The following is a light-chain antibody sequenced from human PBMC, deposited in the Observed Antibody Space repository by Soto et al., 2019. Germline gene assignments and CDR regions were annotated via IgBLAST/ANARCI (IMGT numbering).Light chain of an antibody. V-gene: IGKV1-5*03. Sequence: DFQMTQSPSPLSASVGDRVTITCRASRSLRGWLAWYQQKPGKAPKLLIYEVSTLETGVPSRFSGSGSGTEFTLTINSLQPDDFATYYCQQYLGAWTFGQGTKVEI. CDR2: EVS. J-gene: IGKJ1*01. CDR3: QQYLGAWT. CDR1: RSLRGW.